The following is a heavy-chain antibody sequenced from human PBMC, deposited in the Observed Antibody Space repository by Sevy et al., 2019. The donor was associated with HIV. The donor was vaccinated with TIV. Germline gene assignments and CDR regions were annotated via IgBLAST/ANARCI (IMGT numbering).Heavy chain of an antibody. CDR1: GFSISNNY. CDR2: MYSGGSP. V-gene: IGHV3-53*01. CDR3: ARGYCGGGSCTAFDP. D-gene: IGHD2-15*01. Sequence: GGSLRLSCAASGFSISNNYTAWVRQAPGKGLEWVSVMYSGGSPYYAVSVMGRFALSRDMSKNTVYLQMNSLRAEDTAVYYCARGYCGGGSCTAFDPWGQGTLVTVSS. J-gene: IGHJ5*02.